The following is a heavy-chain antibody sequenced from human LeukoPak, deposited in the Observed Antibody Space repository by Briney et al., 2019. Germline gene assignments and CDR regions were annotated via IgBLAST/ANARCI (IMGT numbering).Heavy chain of an antibody. D-gene: IGHD2-2*02. V-gene: IGHV1-46*01. J-gene: IGHJ6*03. CDR2: INPSGGGT. Sequence: GASVKVSCKASGYTFSSYYMHWVRWTPGQGFEWMGIINPSGGGTRYAQKFQGRVTMTRDMSTSTVYMELSRLRSEDTAVYYCARDAASMYSTSAGGYNFRENYYMDVWGKGTTVTVSS. CDR3: ARDAASMYSTSAGGYNFRENYYMDV. CDR1: GYTFSSYY.